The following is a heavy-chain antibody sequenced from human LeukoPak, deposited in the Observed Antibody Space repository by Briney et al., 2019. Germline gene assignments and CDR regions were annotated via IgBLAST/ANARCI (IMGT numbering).Heavy chain of an antibody. CDR3: ARHFSPRYFDWYRGGFFDY. V-gene: IGHV4-59*08. D-gene: IGHD3-9*01. CDR1: GGSISSYY. J-gene: IGHJ4*02. Sequence: SETLSLTCTVSGGSISSYYWSWIRQPPGKGLEWIGYIHYSGSTNYNPSLKSRVTISVDTSKNQFSLKLSSVTAADTAVYYCARHFSPRYFDWYRGGFFDYWGQGTLVTVSS. CDR2: IHYSGST.